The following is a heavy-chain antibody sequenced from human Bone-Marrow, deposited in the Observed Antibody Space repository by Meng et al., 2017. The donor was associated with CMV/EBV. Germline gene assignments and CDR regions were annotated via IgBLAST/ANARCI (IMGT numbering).Heavy chain of an antibody. V-gene: IGHV4-59*01. J-gene: IGHJ4*02. D-gene: IGHD5-18*01. CDR2: VSYNGGT. Sequence: SETLSLTCTVSGGSISSYYWHWIRQPPGRGLEWIGYVSYNGGTNYNPSLKSRVTISGDTSKNQFSLKLTSVTAADTAFYYCAREYSSFDDWGQGTLVTVSS. CDR1: GGSISSYY. CDR3: AREYSSFDD.